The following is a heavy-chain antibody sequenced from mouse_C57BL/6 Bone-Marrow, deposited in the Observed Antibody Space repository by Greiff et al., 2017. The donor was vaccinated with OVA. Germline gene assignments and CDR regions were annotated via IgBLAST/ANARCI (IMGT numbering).Heavy chain of an antibody. J-gene: IGHJ3*01. V-gene: IGHV1-74*01. CDR3: AIGEEYSTMVTTGAY. CDR2: IHPSDSDT. Sequence: QVQLQQPGAELVKPGASVKVSRKASGYTFTSYWMHWVKQRPGQGLEWIGRIHPSDSDTNYNQKFKGKATLTVDKSSSTAYMQLSSLTSEDSAVYYCAIGEEYSTMVTTGAYWGQGTLVTVSA. CDR1: GYTFTSYW. D-gene: IGHD2-2*01.